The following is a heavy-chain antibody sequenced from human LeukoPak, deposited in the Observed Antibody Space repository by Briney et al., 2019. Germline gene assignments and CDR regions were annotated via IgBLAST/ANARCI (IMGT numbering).Heavy chain of an antibody. CDR1: GGSISRYY. CDR3: AREPLDNSYTAL. J-gene: IGHJ2*01. Sequence: SETLSLTCTVSGGSISRYYWSWIRQPAGEGLEWIGRIYSSGSANYNPSLRSRVIVSVDASKNQFSLRLRSVTAADTAVYYCAREPLDNSYTALWGRGTLVTVSS. V-gene: IGHV4-4*07. D-gene: IGHD2-2*03. CDR2: IYSSGSA.